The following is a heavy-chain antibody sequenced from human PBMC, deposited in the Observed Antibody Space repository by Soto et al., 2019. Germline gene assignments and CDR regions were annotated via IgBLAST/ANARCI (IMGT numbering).Heavy chain of an antibody. Sequence: GGSPRLSCAASGFTFSSYAISWVRQAPGKGLEWVSAISGSGGSTYYADSVKGRFTISRDNSKNTLYLQMNSLRAEDTAVYYCAKDLLPHTDYWGQGTLVTVSS. CDR3: AKDLLPHTDY. CDR1: GFTFSSYA. V-gene: IGHV3-23*01. D-gene: IGHD2-15*01. CDR2: ISGSGGST. J-gene: IGHJ4*02.